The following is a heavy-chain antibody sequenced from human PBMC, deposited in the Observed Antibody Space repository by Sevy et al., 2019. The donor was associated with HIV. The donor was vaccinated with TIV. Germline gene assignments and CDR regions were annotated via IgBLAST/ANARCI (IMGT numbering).Heavy chain of an antibody. V-gene: IGHV3-30-3*01. CDR2: ISYEGTET. CDR3: ARDGGYSIKWYPLY. CDR1: GFAFSTHA. Sequence: GESLKISCAASGFAFSTHAMHWVRQAPGKGLEWVAVISYEGTETFYAVSVEGRFTISRDNFKNMLSLQINSLKPEDTAVYYCARDGGYSIKWYPLYWGHGTLVTVSS. D-gene: IGHD1-26*01. J-gene: IGHJ4*01.